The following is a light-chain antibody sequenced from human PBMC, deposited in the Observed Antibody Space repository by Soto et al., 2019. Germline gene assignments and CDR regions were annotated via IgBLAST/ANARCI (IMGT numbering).Light chain of an antibody. V-gene: IGLV2-14*03. J-gene: IGLJ2*01. Sequence: QSALTQPASVSGSPGQSITISCTGTSSDVGGYNHVSWYQHPPGRAPKLILFGVSDRPSGVSHRFSGSKSGNTASLTISGLQAEDEADYYCCSYTGRSSVVFGGGTKLTVL. CDR1: SSDVGGYNH. CDR2: GVS. CDR3: CSYTGRSSVV.